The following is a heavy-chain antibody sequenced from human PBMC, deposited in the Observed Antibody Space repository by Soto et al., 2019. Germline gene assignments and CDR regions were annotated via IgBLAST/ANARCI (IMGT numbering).Heavy chain of an antibody. V-gene: IGHV5-51*01. Sequence: PGESLKISCQGTGYRFSSSWIGWVRQKPGKCLEWLGNVYPSDSDVRYSPAFEGQVTISADNSINTAYLQFLNLKASDTAIYYCTKGATSHFDSWGQGTRVTVSS. CDR2: VYPSDSDV. CDR1: GYRFSSSW. CDR3: TKGATSHFDS. J-gene: IGHJ4*02. D-gene: IGHD3-16*01.